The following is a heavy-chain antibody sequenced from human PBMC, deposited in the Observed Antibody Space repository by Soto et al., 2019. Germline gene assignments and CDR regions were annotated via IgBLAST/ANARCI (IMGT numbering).Heavy chain of an antibody. V-gene: IGHV4-39*01. CDR3: ARCSITMGHGYYYGMDV. D-gene: IGHD3-10*01. J-gene: IGHJ6*02. CDR2: IYYSGST. Sequence: AETLSLTCTVSGGSISSSSYYWGWIRQPPGKGLEWIGSIYYSGSTYYNPSLKSRVTISVDTSKNQFSLRLSSVTAADTAVYYCARCSITMGHGYYYGMDVWGQGTTVTVSS. CDR1: GGSISSSSYY.